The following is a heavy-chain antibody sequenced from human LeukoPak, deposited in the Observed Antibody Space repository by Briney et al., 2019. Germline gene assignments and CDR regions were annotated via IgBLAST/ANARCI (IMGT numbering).Heavy chain of an antibody. J-gene: IGHJ3*01. CDR1: VVSMNGYY. V-gene: IGHV4-4*07. D-gene: IGHD1-26*01. CDR3: ARQFLVGSTFXXFDL. CDR2: VDSSGNT. Sequence: PSETLSLTCSVSVVSMNGYYWSWLRQSAGNRLEWIGHVDSSGNTNYNPSLESRVTMSVDTSRKQFSLKLTSVTAADMAVYFCARQFLVGSTFXXFDLXGQGTRVTVX.